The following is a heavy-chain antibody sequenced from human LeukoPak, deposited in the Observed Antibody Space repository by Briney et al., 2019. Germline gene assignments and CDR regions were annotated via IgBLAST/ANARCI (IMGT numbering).Heavy chain of an antibody. CDR2: ISGDGGST. CDR1: GFTFDDYA. J-gene: IGHJ4*02. V-gene: IGHV3-43*02. Sequence: GGSLRLSCAASGFTFDDYAMHWVRQAPGKGLEWVSLISGDGGSTYYADSVKGRFTISRDNSKNSLYLQMNSLGTEDTALYYCAKDYGVVAATHVFDYWCQGTLVTVSS. D-gene: IGHD2-15*01. CDR3: AKDYGVVAATHVFDY.